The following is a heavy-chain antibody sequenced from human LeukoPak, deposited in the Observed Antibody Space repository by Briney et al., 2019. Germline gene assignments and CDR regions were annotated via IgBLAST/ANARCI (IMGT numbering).Heavy chain of an antibody. Sequence: PSETLSLTCTVSGGSISSSYWSWIRQAPGKGLEWIGYIYYSGSTGYNPSLKSRVTISVDTSKNQFSLELTSVTAADTAVYYCARHASRYDSSGYYYFDYWGQGTLVTVSS. CDR1: GGSISSSY. V-gene: IGHV4-59*08. J-gene: IGHJ4*02. CDR2: IYYSGST. D-gene: IGHD3-22*01. CDR3: ARHASRYDSSGYYYFDY.